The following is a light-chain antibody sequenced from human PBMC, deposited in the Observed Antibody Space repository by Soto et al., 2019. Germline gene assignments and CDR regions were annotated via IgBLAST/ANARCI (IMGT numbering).Light chain of an antibody. CDR3: QQSSRTPPFT. J-gene: IGKJ3*01. V-gene: IGKV1-39*01. CDR2: AAS. CDR1: QSISIY. Sequence: DIQMTQSPSSLSASVGDRVTITCRASQSISIYLNWYQQKPGKAPKLLIYAASSLQSGVPSRFSADGSGTDFTLTISSLQPEDFATYYCQQSSRTPPFTFGPGTKVDIK.